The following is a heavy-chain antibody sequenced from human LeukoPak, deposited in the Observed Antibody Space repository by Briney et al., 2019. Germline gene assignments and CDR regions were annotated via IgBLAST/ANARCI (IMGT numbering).Heavy chain of an antibody. CDR3: ARVTSYGDNDAFDI. CDR1: GGSFSGYY. CDR2: INHSGST. V-gene: IGHV4-34*01. D-gene: IGHD4-17*01. Sequence: SETLSLTCAVYGGSFSGYYWSWIRQPPGKGLEWIGEINHSGSTNYNPSLKSRVTISVDTSKNQFSLKLSSVTAAETAVYYCARVTSYGDNDAFDIWGQGTMVTVSS. J-gene: IGHJ3*02.